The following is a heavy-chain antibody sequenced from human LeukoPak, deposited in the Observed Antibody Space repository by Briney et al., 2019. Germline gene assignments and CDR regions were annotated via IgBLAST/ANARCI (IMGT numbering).Heavy chain of an antibody. Sequence: GASLKVSCTASGYTFTGYYMHWVRQAPGQGLEWMGSINPNSGGTHYAQKFQDRVTMTRDTSISTAYMELSRLRSDDTAMYYCARVTSNVNMGDFDYWGQGTLVTVSS. D-gene: IGHD1-14*01. CDR2: INPNSGGT. J-gene: IGHJ4*02. CDR1: GYTFTGYY. CDR3: ARVTSNVNMGDFDY. V-gene: IGHV1-2*02.